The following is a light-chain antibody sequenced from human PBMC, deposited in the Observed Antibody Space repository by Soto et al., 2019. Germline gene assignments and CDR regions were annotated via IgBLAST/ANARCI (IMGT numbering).Light chain of an antibody. Sequence: EIVMTQSPATLSVSPGESATLSCRASQSVASHLAWYQQKPGQAPRLLIFGASVRATGIPARFSGSGSGTEFVLTLSSLEPEDFAVYYCQQRSNWRGTFGQGTKVEI. CDR1: QSVASH. V-gene: IGKV3-15*01. CDR3: QQRSNWRGT. J-gene: IGKJ1*01. CDR2: GAS.